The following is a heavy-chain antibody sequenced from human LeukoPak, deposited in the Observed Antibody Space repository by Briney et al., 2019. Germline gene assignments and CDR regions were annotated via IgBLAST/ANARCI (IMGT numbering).Heavy chain of an antibody. CDR1: GFTFSNFA. D-gene: IGHD2-21*01. Sequence: GGSLRLSCAASGFTFSNFAMTWVRQAPGKGLEWVSSIVGSSSTYYADSLTGRFTISRDNAKNSLYLHVNRLRAEDTAVYYCARDIYGGHDYWGQGTLLTVSS. CDR2: IVGSSST. J-gene: IGHJ4*02. V-gene: IGHV3-69-1*02. CDR3: ARDIYGGHDY.